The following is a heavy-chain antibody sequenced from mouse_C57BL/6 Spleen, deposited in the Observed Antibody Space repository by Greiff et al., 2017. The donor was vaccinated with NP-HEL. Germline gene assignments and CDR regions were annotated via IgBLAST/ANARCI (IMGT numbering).Heavy chain of an antibody. J-gene: IGHJ4*01. CDR3: ARVGGHAKDY. Sequence: VQLQQPGAELVRPGTSVKLSCKASGYTFTSYWMHWVKQRPGQGLEWIGVIDPSDSYTNYNQKFKGKATLTVDTSSSTAYMQLSSLTSEDSAVYYCARVGGHAKDYWGQGTSVTVSS. V-gene: IGHV1-59*01. D-gene: IGHD1-1*02. CDR2: IDPSDSYT. CDR1: GYTFTSYW.